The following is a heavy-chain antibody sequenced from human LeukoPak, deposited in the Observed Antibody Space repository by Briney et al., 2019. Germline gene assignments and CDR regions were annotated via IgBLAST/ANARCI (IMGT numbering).Heavy chain of an antibody. CDR1: GFTFSSYW. D-gene: IGHD4-17*01. J-gene: IGHJ4*02. CDR2: IKQDGSEI. V-gene: IGHV3-7*01. Sequence: GGSLRLSCAASGFTFSSYWMSWVRQAPGKGLEWVANIKQDGSEIYYVDSVKGRFTISRDNAKNSVYLQMNSLRAEDTAVYYCARLLWTTGTTGFDYRGQGTLVTVSP. CDR3: ARLLWTTGTTGFDY.